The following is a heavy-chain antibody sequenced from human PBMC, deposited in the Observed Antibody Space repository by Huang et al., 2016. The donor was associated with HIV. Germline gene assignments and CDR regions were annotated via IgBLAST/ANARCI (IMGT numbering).Heavy chain of an antibody. V-gene: IGHV3-23*01. J-gene: IGHJ3*02. Sequence: EVQLLESGGGLAQPGGSLRLSCTASGFTFGSYAMNWVRQAPGKGLGWVAGTTASGGSTYYAKSVKGRFTISRDNSKNTLYLQMNSLRAEDTALYYCAKHLGGRRGFTFIVLFGAFDMWGQGTMVTVSS. CDR3: AKHLGGRRGFTFIVLFGAFDM. CDR1: GFTFGSYA. CDR2: TTASGGST. D-gene: IGHD3-3*01.